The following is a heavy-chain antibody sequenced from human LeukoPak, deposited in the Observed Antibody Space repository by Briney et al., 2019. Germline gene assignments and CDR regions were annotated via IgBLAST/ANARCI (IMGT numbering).Heavy chain of an antibody. Sequence: GRSLRLSCAASGFTFRSYGMNWVRQAPGKGLEWVAVIWYDGSNKYYADSVKGRFTISRDKSKNTLHLQMNSLRAEDTAVYYCARARIRWAYDFTPLDYWGQGTLVTVSS. CDR1: GFTFRSYG. J-gene: IGHJ4*02. D-gene: IGHD4-23*01. V-gene: IGHV3-33*01. CDR2: IWYDGSNK. CDR3: ARARIRWAYDFTPLDY.